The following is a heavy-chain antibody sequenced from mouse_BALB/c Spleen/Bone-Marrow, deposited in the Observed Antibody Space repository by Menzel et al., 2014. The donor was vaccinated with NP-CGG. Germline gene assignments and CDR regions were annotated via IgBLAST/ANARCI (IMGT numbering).Heavy chain of an antibody. D-gene: IGHD2-10*01. Sequence: EVQLVESGGGLVKPGGSLKLSCAASGFAFSSYDMSWVRQTPEKRLEWVATISSGGSYTYYPDSVKGRFTTSRDNARNTLYLQMSSLRSEDTALYYCARHPYYGNYPAWFAYWGQGTLVTVPA. V-gene: IGHV5-9*02. J-gene: IGHJ3*01. CDR1: GFAFSSYD. CDR2: ISSGGSYT. CDR3: ARHPYYGNYPAWFAY.